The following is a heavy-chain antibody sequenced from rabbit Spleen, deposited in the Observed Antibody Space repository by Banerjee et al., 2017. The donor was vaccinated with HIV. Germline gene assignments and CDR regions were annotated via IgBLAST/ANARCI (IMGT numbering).Heavy chain of an antibody. CDR1: GFSFSSSYY. V-gene: IGHV1S45*01. Sequence: QEQLEESGGDLVKPEGSLTLTCTASGFSFSSSYYMCWVRQAPGKRPEWIACIYTVSGGSTYYASWAKGRFTISKTSSTTVTLRMTSLTAADTATYFCARDLTSVIGWNFNLWGPGTLVTVS. CDR2: IYTVSGGST. D-gene: IGHD1-1*01. J-gene: IGHJ4*01. CDR3: ARDLTSVIGWNFNL.